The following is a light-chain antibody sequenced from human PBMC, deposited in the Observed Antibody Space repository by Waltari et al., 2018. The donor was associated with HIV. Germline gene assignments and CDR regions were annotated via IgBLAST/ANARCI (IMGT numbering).Light chain of an antibody. CDR1: QSVSSN. CDR3: QQYNDWPRT. J-gene: IGKJ2*01. V-gene: IGKV3-15*01. CDR2: GAS. Sequence: EIVMTQSPATLSVSPGERATLSCRASQSVSSNLAWYQPKPGQGPRLLIYGASTRATGIPARFSGSGSGTEFTLTISSLQSEDFAVYYCQQYNDWPRTFGQGTKLEIK.